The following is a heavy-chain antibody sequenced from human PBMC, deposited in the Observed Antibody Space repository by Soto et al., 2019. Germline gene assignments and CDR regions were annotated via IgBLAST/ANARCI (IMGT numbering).Heavy chain of an antibody. CDR3: AKDSGSHYTYFKH. V-gene: IGHV3-9*01. CDR2: ISWNSGSI. J-gene: IGHJ1*01. D-gene: IGHD1-26*01. CDR1: GFTFDDYA. Sequence: PGGSLRLSCAASGFTFDDYAMHWVRQAPGKGLEWVSGISWNSGSIGYADSVKGRFTISRDNAKNSLYLQMNSLRAEDTALYYCAKDSGSHYTYFKHCGQGTLVTVSS.